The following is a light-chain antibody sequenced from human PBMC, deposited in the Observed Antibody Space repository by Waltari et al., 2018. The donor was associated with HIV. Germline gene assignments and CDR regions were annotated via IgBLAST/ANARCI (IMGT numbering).Light chain of an antibody. V-gene: IGLV3-9*01. CDR2: RDS. CDR1: NIGSKS. CDR3: QVWDSSTGV. J-gene: IGLJ2*01. Sequence: SYVLTQPPSVSVAPGKTARITCGGNNIGSKSVHWYQHKPGLAPVLVIYRDSNRPSGIPERFSASNSGNTATLTISRAQAGDEADYYCQVWDSSTGVFGGGTKLTVL.